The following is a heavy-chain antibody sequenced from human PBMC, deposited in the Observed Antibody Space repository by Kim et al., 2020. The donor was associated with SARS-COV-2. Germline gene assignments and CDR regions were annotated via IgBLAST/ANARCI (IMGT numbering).Heavy chain of an antibody. V-gene: IGHV3-49*03. Sequence: GGSLRLSCTGSGFTFGDYALSWFRQAPGKGLEWVGFIRSKTYGGTTENAASVKGRFIISRDDSKSIAYLQMNSLKTEDTAVYFCRISEGSGTDVDEIDYWGQGTLVTVSS. CDR3: RISEGSGTDVDEIDY. D-gene: IGHD1-26*01. CDR2: IRSKTYGGTT. J-gene: IGHJ4*02. CDR1: GFTFGDYA.